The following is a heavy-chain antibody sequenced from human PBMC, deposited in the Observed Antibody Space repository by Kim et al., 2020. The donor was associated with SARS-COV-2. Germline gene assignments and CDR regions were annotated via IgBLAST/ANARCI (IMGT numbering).Heavy chain of an antibody. D-gene: IGHD3-22*01. V-gene: IGHV3-23*01. Sequence: GGSLRLSCAVSGFTFSSYAFSWVRQAPGKGLEWVSAISGSGDRTYYADSVKGRFTISRDNFKNTLYLQLNSLRAEDTATYFCAKDGSYYYDSSGYLRFDYWGQGTLVAASS. CDR3: AKDGSYYYDSSGYLRFDY. J-gene: IGHJ4*02. CDR2: ISGSGDRT. CDR1: GFTFSSYA.